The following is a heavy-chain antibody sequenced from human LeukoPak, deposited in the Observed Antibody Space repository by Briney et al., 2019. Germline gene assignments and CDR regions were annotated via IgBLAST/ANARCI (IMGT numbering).Heavy chain of an antibody. Sequence: SETLSLTCAVYDGSLSGYYWSWIRQSPGRGLEWIGEINHSGSTNYNPSLQSRVTISVDTSKNQLSLELNSVTAADTAVYYCARNQRPPLRLYYSFMDVWGTGTTVTVSS. CDR3: ARNQRPPLRLYYSFMDV. J-gene: IGHJ6*03. CDR1: DGSLSGYY. D-gene: IGHD4-17*01. V-gene: IGHV4-34*01. CDR2: INHSGST.